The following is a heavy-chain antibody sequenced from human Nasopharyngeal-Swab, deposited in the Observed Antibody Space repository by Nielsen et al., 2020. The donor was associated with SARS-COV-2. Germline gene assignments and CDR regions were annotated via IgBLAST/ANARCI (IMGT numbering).Heavy chain of an antibody. Sequence: SVKASCKASGGTFSSYAISWVRQAPGQGLEWMGGIIPIFGTANYAQKFQGGVTITADESTSTAYMELSSLRSEDTAVYYCARRPYSSSSGDYYYGMDVWGQGTTVTVSS. J-gene: IGHJ6*02. D-gene: IGHD6-6*01. CDR3: ARRPYSSSSGDYYYGMDV. CDR2: IIPIFGTA. V-gene: IGHV1-69*13. CDR1: GGTFSSYA.